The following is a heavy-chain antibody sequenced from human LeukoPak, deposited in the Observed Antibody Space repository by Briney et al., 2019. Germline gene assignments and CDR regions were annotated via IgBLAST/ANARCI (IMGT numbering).Heavy chain of an antibody. J-gene: IGHJ4*02. Sequence: GGSLRLSCAASGFTFFTYAMSWVRQAPGKGLEWVSGISGSGGGTYYADSVKGRFTISRDNSKNTVHLQMNSLRAEDTAVYYCAKGYGGSGNYLDYWGQGTLVTVSS. CDR2: ISGSGGGT. CDR3: AKGYGGSGNYLDY. D-gene: IGHD2-15*01. V-gene: IGHV3-23*01. CDR1: GFTFFTYA.